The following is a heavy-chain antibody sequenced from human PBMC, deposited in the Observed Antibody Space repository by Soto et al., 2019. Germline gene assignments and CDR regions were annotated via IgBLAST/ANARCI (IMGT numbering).Heavy chain of an antibody. CDR1: GYTFTSYD. D-gene: IGHD6-19*01. V-gene: IGHV1-8*01. CDR2: MNPNSGNT. Sequence: QVQLVQSGAEVKKPGASVKVSCKASGYTFTSYDINWVRQATGQGLEWMGWMNPNSGNTGYAQKFQGRVTMTRHTSISTAYMELSSLRSEDTAVYYCARAFKAGPRGHKGGMGYWGQGTLVTVSS. J-gene: IGHJ4*02. CDR3: ARAFKAGPRGHKGGMGY.